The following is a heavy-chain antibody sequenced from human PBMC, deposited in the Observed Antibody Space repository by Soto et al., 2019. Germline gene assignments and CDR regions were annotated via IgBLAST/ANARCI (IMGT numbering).Heavy chain of an antibody. V-gene: IGHV4-39*01. CDR2: IYYSGST. Sequence: PSETLSLTCNVSGGSITSSSFYWGWIRQPPGKGLEWIGTIYYSGSTYHNPSLKSRVTISVDTSKNQFSLRLSSVTAVDTAVYYCARSAYYSSYYLDFRGQGTTVTVSS. CDR3: ARSAYYSSYYLDF. CDR1: GGSITSSSFY. J-gene: IGHJ6*03.